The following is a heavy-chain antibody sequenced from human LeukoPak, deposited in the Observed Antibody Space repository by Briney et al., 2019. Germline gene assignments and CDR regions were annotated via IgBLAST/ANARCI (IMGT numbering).Heavy chain of an antibody. CDR3: ARDPGGTYYDFWSGYSGNNWFDP. Sequence: ASVKVSCKASGYTFTGYYMHWVRQAPGQGLEWMGWINPNSGGTNYAQKFQGRVTMTRDTSTSTAYMELSRLRSDDTAVYYCARDPGGTYYDFWSGYSGNNWFDPWGQGTLVTVSS. CDR1: GYTFTGYY. CDR2: INPNSGGT. V-gene: IGHV1-2*02. J-gene: IGHJ5*02. D-gene: IGHD3-3*01.